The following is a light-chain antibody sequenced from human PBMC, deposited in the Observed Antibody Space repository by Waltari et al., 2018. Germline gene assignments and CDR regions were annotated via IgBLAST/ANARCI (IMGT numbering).Light chain of an antibody. Sequence: EIVLTQSPGSLSLSPGETATLSCRASQTVSSSYLTWYQQKPGLPPRLVIYSAFNRATGIPDRFSGRGSGTDFTLTISGLEPEDFAVYFCQQYDNSMYTFGQGAEFEIE. CDR3: QQYDNSMYT. CDR2: SAF. CDR1: QTVSSSY. J-gene: IGKJ2*01. V-gene: IGKV3-20*01.